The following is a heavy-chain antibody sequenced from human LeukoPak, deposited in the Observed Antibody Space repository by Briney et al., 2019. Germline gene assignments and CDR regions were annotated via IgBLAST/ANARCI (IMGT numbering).Heavy chain of an antibody. CDR1: GYTFTGYY. CDR3: AINYYDSSGYSESPY. V-gene: IGHV1-2*06. D-gene: IGHD3-22*01. Sequence: GASVKVSCKASGYTFTGYYMHWVRQAPGQGLEWMGRINPNSGGTNYAQKFQGRVTMTRDTSISTAYMELSRLRSDDTAVYYCAINYYDSSGYSESPYWGQGTLVTVSS. CDR2: INPNSGGT. J-gene: IGHJ4*02.